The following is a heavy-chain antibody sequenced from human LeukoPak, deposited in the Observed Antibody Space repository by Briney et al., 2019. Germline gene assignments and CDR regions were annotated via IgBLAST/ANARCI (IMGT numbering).Heavy chain of an antibody. J-gene: IGHJ4*02. Sequence: SETLSLTCAVSGGSISSSNWWSWVRQPPGKGLEWIGEIYHSGSTNYNPSLKSRVTISVDTSKNQFSLKLSSVTAADTAVYYCAKDGAPYSTGWYYWGQGTLVTVSS. CDR1: GGSISSSNW. CDR3: AKDGAPYSTGWYY. D-gene: IGHD6-19*01. CDR2: IYHSGST. V-gene: IGHV4-4*02.